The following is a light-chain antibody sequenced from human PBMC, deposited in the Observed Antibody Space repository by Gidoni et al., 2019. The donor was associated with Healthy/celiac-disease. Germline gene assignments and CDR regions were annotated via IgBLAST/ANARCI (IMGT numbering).Light chain of an antibody. V-gene: IGKV3-15*01. CDR2: GAS. J-gene: IGKJ2*01. Sequence: EIVMTQSPATLSVSPGERATLSCRASQSVSSNLAWYQQKPGQAPRLLIYGASTRATGIPARFSGSGSGTELTLTISSLQSEDFAVYYCQQYNNWPYTVGQGTKLEIK. CDR1: QSVSSN. CDR3: QQYNNWPYT.